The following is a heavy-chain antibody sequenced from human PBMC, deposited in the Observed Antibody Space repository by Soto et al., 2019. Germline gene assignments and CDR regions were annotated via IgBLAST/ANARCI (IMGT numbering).Heavy chain of an antibody. V-gene: IGHV4-39*01. CDR3: ASIRYYDISGAMDV. CDR2: IYYSGST. CDR1: GGSTSSADYY. Sequence: SETLSVTCSVSGGSTSSADYYWALTRQPPGKGLEWIGTIYYSGSTYSNPSLKSRVAMSIDTSNNQFTLEMRSMTAADTAVYYRASIRYYDISGAMDVWGQGATVTVSS. D-gene: IGHD3-22*01. J-gene: IGHJ6*02.